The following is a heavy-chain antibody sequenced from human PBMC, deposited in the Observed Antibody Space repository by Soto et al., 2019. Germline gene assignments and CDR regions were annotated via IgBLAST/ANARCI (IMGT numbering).Heavy chain of an antibody. V-gene: IGHV3-23*01. CDR3: AKVSKHLRYFDWLPHWYYGMDV. CDR1: GFTFSSYA. D-gene: IGHD3-9*01. J-gene: IGHJ6*02. CDR2: ISGSGGST. Sequence: GGSLRLSCAASGFTFSSYAMSWVRQAPGKGLEWVSAISGSGGSTYYADSVKGRFTISRDNSKNTLYLQMNSLRAEDTAVYYCAKVSKHLRYFDWLPHWYYGMDVWGQGT.